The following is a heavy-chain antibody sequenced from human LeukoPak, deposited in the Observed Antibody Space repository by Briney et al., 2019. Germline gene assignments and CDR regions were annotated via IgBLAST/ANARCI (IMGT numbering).Heavy chain of an antibody. CDR1: GFTFSSYA. J-gene: IGHJ4*02. D-gene: IGHD1-7*01. CDR3: ARGIFITETTEFDY. CDR2: ISYDGSNK. Sequence: GGSLRLSCAASGFTFSSYAMHWVRQAPGKGLEWVAVISYDGSNKYYADSVKGRFTISRDNSKNTLYLQMNSLRAEDTAVYYCARGIFITETTEFDYGGQGTLVTVSS. V-gene: IGHV3-30-3*01.